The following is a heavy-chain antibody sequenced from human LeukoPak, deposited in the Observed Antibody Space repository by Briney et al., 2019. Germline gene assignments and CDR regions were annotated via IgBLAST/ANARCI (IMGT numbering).Heavy chain of an antibody. D-gene: IGHD3-22*01. CDR1: GYRLTNYW. CDR3: ARGLDYYDSSGYGISWFDP. Sequence: GESLKISCKGSGYRLTNYWIGWVRQMPGKGLEWMGIIFPGDSDTRYSPSFQGQVTISADKSISTAYLQWSSLKASDTAMYYCARGLDYYDSSGYGISWFDPWGQGTLVTVSS. CDR2: IFPGDSDT. J-gene: IGHJ5*02. V-gene: IGHV5-51*01.